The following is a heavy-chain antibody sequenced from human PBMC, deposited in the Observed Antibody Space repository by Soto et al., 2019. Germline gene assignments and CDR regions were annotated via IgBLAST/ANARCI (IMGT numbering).Heavy chain of an antibody. V-gene: IGHV1-24*01. CDR2: FDPEDGET. J-gene: IGHJ4*02. D-gene: IGHD5-12*01. CDR1: GYTLTELS. Sequence: ASVKVSCKVSGYTLTELSMQWVRQAPGKGLEWMGGFDPEDGETIYAQKFQGRVTMTEDTSTDTAYMELSSLRSEDTAVYYCATDWGYSGYDFVYWGQGTLVTVSS. CDR3: ATDWGYSGYDFVY.